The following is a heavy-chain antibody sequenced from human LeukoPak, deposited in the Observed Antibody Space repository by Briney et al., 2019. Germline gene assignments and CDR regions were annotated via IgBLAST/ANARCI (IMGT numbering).Heavy chain of an antibody. Sequence: ASVKVPCKASGYTFTTYAMHWVRQAPGQSLEWMGWINAGNGNTKYSQKFQGRVTISRDTSASTAYMELSSLRSEDTAVYYCARTPSMVIEDYFDYWGQGTPVTVSS. V-gene: IGHV1-3*01. CDR2: INAGNGNT. D-gene: IGHD5-18*01. J-gene: IGHJ4*02. CDR3: ARTPSMVIEDYFDY. CDR1: GYTFTTYA.